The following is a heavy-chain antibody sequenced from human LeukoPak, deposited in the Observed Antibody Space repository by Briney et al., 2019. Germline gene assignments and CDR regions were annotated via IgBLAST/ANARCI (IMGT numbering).Heavy chain of an antibody. CDR2: ISSRSSYI. CDR1: GFTFSSYS. V-gene: IGHV3-21*01. Sequence: GGSLRLSCAASGFTFSSYSMNWVRQAPGKGLEWVSSISSRSSYIYYADSVKGRFTISRDNAKNSLYLQMNSLRAEDTAVYYCARTRAGRGTAAGITYYYYGMDVWGQGTTVTVSS. CDR3: ARTRAGRGTAAGITYYYYGMDV. J-gene: IGHJ6*02. D-gene: IGHD6-13*01.